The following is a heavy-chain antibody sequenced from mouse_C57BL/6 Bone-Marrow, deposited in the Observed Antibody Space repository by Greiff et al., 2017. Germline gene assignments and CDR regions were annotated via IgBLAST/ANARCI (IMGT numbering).Heavy chain of an antibody. D-gene: IGHD1-1*01. CDR2: IDPETGGT. CDR1: GYTFTDYE. V-gene: IGHV1-15*01. J-gene: IGHJ4*01. Sequence: QVQLQQSGAELVRPGASVTLSCKASGYTFTDYEMHWVKQTPVHGLEWIGAIDPETGGTAYNQKFKGKAILTADKSSSTAYMALRSLTSEDSAVYYSTRSPITTVVAMDAMDYWGQGTSVTFSS. CDR3: TRSPITTVVAMDAMDY.